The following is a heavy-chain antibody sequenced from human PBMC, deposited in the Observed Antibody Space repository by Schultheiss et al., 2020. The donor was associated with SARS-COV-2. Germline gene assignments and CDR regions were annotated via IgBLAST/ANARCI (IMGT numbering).Heavy chain of an antibody. CDR1: GFTVSSNY. D-gene: IGHD6-13*01. J-gene: IGHJ6*02. CDR2: ISGTGTTK. Sequence: GESLKISCAASGFTVSSNYMSWVRQAPGKGLEWVSYISGTGTTKYYADSVKGRFTISRDNSKNTLYLQMNSLRAEDTAVYYCARDKAAADSYYYYYGMDVWGQGTTVTVSS. V-gene: IGHV3-11*01. CDR3: ARDKAAADSYYYYYGMDV.